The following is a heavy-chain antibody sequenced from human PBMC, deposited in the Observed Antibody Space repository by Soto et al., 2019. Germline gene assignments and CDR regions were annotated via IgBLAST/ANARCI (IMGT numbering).Heavy chain of an antibody. J-gene: IGHJ4*02. Sequence: GESLKISCKGSGYSFTSYWIGWVRQMPGKGLEWMGIIYPGDSDTRYSPSFQGQGTISADKSISTAYLQWSSLKATDTAMYYCARVCSGGSCYSTHPFDYWGQGTLVTVSS. CDR2: IYPGDSDT. V-gene: IGHV5-51*01. CDR3: ARVCSGGSCYSTHPFDY. D-gene: IGHD2-15*01. CDR1: GYSFTSYW.